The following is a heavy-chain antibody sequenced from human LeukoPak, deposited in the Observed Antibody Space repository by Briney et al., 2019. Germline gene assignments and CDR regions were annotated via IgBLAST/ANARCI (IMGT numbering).Heavy chain of an antibody. Sequence: GASVKVSCKASGYTFTSYGISWVRQAPGQGPEWLGWISAYNGNTNYAQKLQGRVTMTTDTSTSTAYMELRSLRSDDTAVYYCARGGGDDYVWGSYRYTPKDYWGQGTLVTVSS. CDR3: ARGGGDDYVWGSYRYTPKDY. J-gene: IGHJ4*02. D-gene: IGHD3-16*02. CDR2: ISAYNGNT. V-gene: IGHV1-18*01. CDR1: GYTFTSYG.